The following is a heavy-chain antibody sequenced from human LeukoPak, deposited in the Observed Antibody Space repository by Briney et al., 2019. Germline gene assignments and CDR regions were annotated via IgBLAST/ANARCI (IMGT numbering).Heavy chain of an antibody. Sequence: GTLSLTCAVSGGTISSGNWWSWVRQPPGKWLEWIGEIYHSGSTNYNPSLKSRVTISVDKSKNQFSLKLTSVTAADPAVYYCARIGNYYFDYWGQGTLVTVSS. J-gene: IGHJ4*02. CDR3: ARIGNYYFDY. D-gene: IGHD1-1*01. CDR1: GGTISSGNW. CDR2: IYHSGST. V-gene: IGHV4-4*02.